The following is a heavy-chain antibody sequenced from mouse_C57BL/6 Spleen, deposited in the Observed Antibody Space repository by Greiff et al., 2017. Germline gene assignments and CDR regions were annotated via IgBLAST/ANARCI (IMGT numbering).Heavy chain of an antibody. CDR1: GYTFTSSG. CDR3: ARSVLGRCYFAMGC. V-gene: IGHV1-81*01. D-gene: IGHD4-1*01. CDR2: IYPRSGNT. J-gene: IGHJ4*01. Sequence: QVQLQQSGAELARPGAQVKLSCKAPGYTFTSSGISGGKQRNGQGLEGIGDIYPRSGNTYYNEKFKGKATLTADKSSSTAYMELRSLTSEDSAVYFCARSVLGRCYFAMGCWGQRTSVTVSS.